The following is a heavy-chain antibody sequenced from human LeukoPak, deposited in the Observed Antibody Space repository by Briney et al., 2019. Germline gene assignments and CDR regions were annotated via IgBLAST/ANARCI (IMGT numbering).Heavy chain of an antibody. CDR1: GASINTTNIY. V-gene: IGHV4-39*01. CDR3: ARQGSMTRGGYWLDP. CDR2: FHYTGRT. D-gene: IGHD3-10*01. Sequence: SETLSLTCTVSGASINTTNIYWAWIRQPPGQGLESIGNFHYTGRTYSNASLNSRVTISVDTSKNQFSLKLTSVSAADTAVYYCARQGSMTRGGYWLDPWGRGTLVIVSS. J-gene: IGHJ5*02.